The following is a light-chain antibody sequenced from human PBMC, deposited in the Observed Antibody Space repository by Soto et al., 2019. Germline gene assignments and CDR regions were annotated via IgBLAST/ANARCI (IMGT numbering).Light chain of an antibody. Sequence: QSVLTQPPSASGTPGQRVTLSCSGSSSNIESNAVNWYQQLPGTAPKLLIYSNNQRPSGVPDRFSGSKSGTSDSLAISGLQSEDEADYYCAAWDDSLNGVVFGGGTKLTVL. CDR3: AAWDDSLNGVV. CDR1: SSNIESNA. CDR2: SNN. V-gene: IGLV1-44*01. J-gene: IGLJ2*01.